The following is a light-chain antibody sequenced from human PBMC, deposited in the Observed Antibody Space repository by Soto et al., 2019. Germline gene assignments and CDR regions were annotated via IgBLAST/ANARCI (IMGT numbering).Light chain of an antibody. V-gene: IGKV3-20*01. CDR1: QSVGSTF. J-gene: IGKJ1*01. Sequence: EIVLTQSPGTLSLSPGERATLSFRASQSVGSTFLAWYQQKPGQAPRLLINGVSTRATGIPDRFSGSWSGTDFTLSISRLEPEDFAVYYCGQFVSSPPRTFGQGTKVEIK. CDR2: GVS. CDR3: GQFVSSPPRT.